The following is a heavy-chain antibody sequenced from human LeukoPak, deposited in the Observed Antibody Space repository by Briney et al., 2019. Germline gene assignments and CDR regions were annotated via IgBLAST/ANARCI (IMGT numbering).Heavy chain of an antibody. CDR2: IYTSGCT. J-gene: IGHJ4*02. Sequence: SETLSLTCTVSGGSISSGSYYWSWIRQPAGKGLEWIGRIYTSGCTNYNPSLKSRVTISVDTSKNQFSLKLSSVTAADTAVYYCARDGEDIVVVPAAISDYWGQGTLVTVSS. D-gene: IGHD2-2*01. CDR3: ARDGEDIVVVPAAISDY. V-gene: IGHV4-61*02. CDR1: GGSISSGSYY.